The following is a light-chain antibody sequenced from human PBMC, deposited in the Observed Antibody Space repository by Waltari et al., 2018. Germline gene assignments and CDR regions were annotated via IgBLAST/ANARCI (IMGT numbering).Light chain of an antibody. Sequence: AIQLTQSPSSLSASVGDRVTITCRASQDIDNALAWYGQKPGKAPELLIYDASSLKTGAPSRFSGTGSGTDFTLTISSLQPEDFAAYYCQQFDSFPPTFGQGTRLEIK. J-gene: IGKJ5*01. CDR1: QDIDNA. CDR3: QQFDSFPPT. V-gene: IGKV1-13*02. CDR2: DAS.